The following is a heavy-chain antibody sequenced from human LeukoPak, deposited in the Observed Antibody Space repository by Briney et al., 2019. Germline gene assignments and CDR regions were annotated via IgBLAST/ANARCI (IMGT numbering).Heavy chain of an antibody. Sequence: PSETLSLTCTVSGGSISSYYWSWIRQPAGKGLEWIGRIYTSGSTNYNPSLKSRVTMSVDTSKNQFSLKLSSVTAADTAVYYCARVPGYYDFWSGYREADWFDPWGQGTLVTVSS. CDR1: GGSISSYY. CDR2: IYTSGST. D-gene: IGHD3-3*01. V-gene: IGHV4-4*07. J-gene: IGHJ5*02. CDR3: ARVPGYYDFWSGYREADWFDP.